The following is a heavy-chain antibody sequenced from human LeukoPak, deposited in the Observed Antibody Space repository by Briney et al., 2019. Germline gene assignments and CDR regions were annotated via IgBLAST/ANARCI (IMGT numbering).Heavy chain of an antibody. Sequence: GGSLRLSCAASGFTFSTFIMTWVRQAPGKGLEWVSSISGSSSDIYYVDSVKGRFTISRDNSKKSLYLQMNSLRAEDTAVYYCARDRTVYGQHGFWGQGTLVTVSS. D-gene: IGHD3-10*01. J-gene: IGHJ4*02. CDR1: GFTFSTFI. V-gene: IGHV3-21*01. CDR3: ARDRTVYGQHGF. CDR2: ISGSSSDI.